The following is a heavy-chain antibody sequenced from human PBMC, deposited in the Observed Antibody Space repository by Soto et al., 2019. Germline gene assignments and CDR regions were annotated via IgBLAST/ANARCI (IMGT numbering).Heavy chain of an antibody. J-gene: IGHJ4*02. D-gene: IGHD2-15*01. Sequence: GGSLKGSCKASGYTFTSHYMHWVRQAPGQGLEWMGIINPSGGSTSYAQKFQGRVTITRDTSASTAYMELSSLRSEDTAVYYCARDDYCSGGSCYSTYFIDYWGQGTLVTVSS. CDR2: INPSGGST. CDR3: ARDDYCSGGSCYSTYFIDY. CDR1: GYTFTSHY. V-gene: IGHV1-46*01.